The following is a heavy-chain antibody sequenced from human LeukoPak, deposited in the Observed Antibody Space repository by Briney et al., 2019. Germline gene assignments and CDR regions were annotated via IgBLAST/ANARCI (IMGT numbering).Heavy chain of an antibody. V-gene: IGHV1-18*01. CDR2: SSAYNGNT. D-gene: IGHD6-13*01. CDR3: AGDLDSSSWYDY. CDR1: GYTFTTYG. J-gene: IGHJ4*02. Sequence: GASVKVSCKTSGYTFTTYGISWVRQTPGQGLEWMRWSSAYNGNTKYAQNLQGKVTMTTDTSTNTAYLELRSLRSDDTAVYYCAGDLDSSSWYDYWGQGTLVTVSS.